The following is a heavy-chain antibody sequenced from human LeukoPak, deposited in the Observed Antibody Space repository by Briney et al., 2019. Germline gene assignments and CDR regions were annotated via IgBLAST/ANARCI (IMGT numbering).Heavy chain of an antibody. Sequence: GGSLRLSCAASKFTFSSSAMHWVRQAPGKGLEWVAVISYDGSNKYYADSVKGRFTISRDNSKNTLYLQMNSLRAEDTAVYYCARAIKKIAVAGTHDAFDIWGQGTMVTVSS. J-gene: IGHJ3*02. CDR1: KFTFSSSA. V-gene: IGHV3-30*04. CDR3: ARAIKKIAVAGTHDAFDI. D-gene: IGHD6-19*01. CDR2: ISYDGSNK.